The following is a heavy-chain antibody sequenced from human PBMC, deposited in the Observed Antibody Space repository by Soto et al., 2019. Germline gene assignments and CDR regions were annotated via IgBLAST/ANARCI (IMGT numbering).Heavy chain of an antibody. D-gene: IGHD2-21*01. J-gene: IGHJ4*02. V-gene: IGHV3-48*03. Sequence: EVQLVESGGGLVQPGGSLRLSCAASGFTFSSYEMNWVRQAPGKGLEWVSYISSSGSTIYYADSVKGRFTISRDNAKNSRYLQMNSLRAEDTAVYYCARGLRGWLKGGDYWGQGTLVTVSS. CDR3: ARGLRGWLKGGDY. CDR2: ISSSGSTI. CDR1: GFTFSSYE.